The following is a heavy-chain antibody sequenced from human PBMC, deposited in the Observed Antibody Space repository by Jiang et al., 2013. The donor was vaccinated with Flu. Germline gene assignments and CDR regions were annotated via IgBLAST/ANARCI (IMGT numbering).Heavy chain of an antibody. CDR3: ARGGQAVSGFRDAFDI. CDR2: ISVYNGDT. CDR1: GYGFVTYA. D-gene: IGHD3-3*01. J-gene: IGHJ3*02. Sequence: SCKASGYGFVTYAISWIRQAPGQGLEWLGGISVYNGDTKYAQQVQDRVVMTTDTATTTAYTELSSLTHADTAVYFCARGGQAVSGFRDAFDIWGQGTMVTVSS. V-gene: IGHV1-18*04.